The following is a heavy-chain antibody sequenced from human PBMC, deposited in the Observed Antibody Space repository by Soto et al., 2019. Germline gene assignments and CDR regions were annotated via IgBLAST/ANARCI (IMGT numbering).Heavy chain of an antibody. CDR2: SDPADGET. CDR1: GYNLNDLS. V-gene: IGHV1-24*01. Sequence: QVQLVQSGAEVKKPGASVKVSCKVSGYNLNDLSIHWVRQAPGKGLEWMGGSDPADGETIYAQKFQGRVTMTEATSTDTAYMELSSLRSEDTAVYYCAPVIVSTIPLDYWGQGTLVTVSS. J-gene: IGHJ4*02. CDR3: APVIVSTIPLDY. D-gene: IGHD5-12*01.